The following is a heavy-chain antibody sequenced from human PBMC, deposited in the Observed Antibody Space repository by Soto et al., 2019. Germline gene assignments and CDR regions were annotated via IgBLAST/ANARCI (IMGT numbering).Heavy chain of an antibody. CDR1: GFTFSSYA. J-gene: IGHJ4*02. V-gene: IGHV3-23*01. Sequence: GGSLRLSCAASGFTFSSYAMSWVRQAPGKGLEWVSAISGSGGSTYYADSVKGRFTISRDNSKNTLYLQMNSLRAEDTVVYYCARRSSGGYFDDCGQGTLVTVSS. D-gene: IGHD6-19*01. CDR3: ARRSSGGYFDD. CDR2: ISGSGGST.